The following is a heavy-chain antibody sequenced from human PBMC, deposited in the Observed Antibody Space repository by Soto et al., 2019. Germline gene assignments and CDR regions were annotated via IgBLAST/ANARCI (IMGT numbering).Heavy chain of an antibody. Sequence: EVQLVESGGGLVQPGGSLRLSCAASGFTFNTYSMNWVRQAPGKGLEWVSYISGGSSTMYYADSVKGRFTISRDNAKNLLYLQMNSLRDEDTAVYYCARDSSRWYYWGQGTLVTVSS. CDR3: ARDSSRWYY. D-gene: IGHD6-13*01. J-gene: IGHJ4*02. CDR1: GFTFNTYS. CDR2: ISGGSSTM. V-gene: IGHV3-48*02.